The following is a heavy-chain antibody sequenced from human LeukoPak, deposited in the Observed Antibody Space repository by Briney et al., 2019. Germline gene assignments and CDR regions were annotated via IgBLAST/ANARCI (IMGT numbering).Heavy chain of an antibody. J-gene: IGHJ4*02. CDR2: IYYSGRA. D-gene: IGHD4-17*01. V-gene: IGHV4-59*01. CDR1: GGSISSYY. Sequence: TSETLSLTCTVSGGSISSYYWIWIRQPPGKGLEWIGYIYYSGRANYNPSLKSRVTISVDPPKNKFSLKLSSVTAAATAVYYCARGGVDYGEYDMWGQGTLVTVSS. CDR3: ARGGVDYGEYDM.